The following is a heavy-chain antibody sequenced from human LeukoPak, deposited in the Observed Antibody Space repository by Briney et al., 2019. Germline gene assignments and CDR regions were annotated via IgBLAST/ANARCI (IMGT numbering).Heavy chain of an antibody. D-gene: IGHD5-18*01. CDR2: IWYDGSNK. J-gene: IGHJ4*02. V-gene: IGHV3-33*08. CDR1: GFTFSRDW. Sequence: GGSLRLSCAASGFTFSRDWMHWVRQAPGKGLEWVAVIWYDGSNKYYADSVKGRFTISRDNSKNTLYLQMNSLRAEDTAVYYCARGYSYGDYWGQGTLVTVSS. CDR3: ARGYSYGDY.